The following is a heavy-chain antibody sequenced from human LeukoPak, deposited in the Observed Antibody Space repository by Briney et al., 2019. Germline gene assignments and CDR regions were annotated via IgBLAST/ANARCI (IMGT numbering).Heavy chain of an antibody. D-gene: IGHD4-17*01. CDR3: ARDEPTVTTGPPVGY. Sequence: PGGSLRLSCAASGFTFSSYGMHWVRQAPGKGLEWVAFIRYDGSNKYYADSVKGRFTISRDNSKNTLYLQMNSLRAEDTAVYYCARDEPTVTTGPPVGYWGQGTLVTVSS. J-gene: IGHJ4*02. CDR1: GFTFSSYG. V-gene: IGHV3-30*02. CDR2: IRYDGSNK.